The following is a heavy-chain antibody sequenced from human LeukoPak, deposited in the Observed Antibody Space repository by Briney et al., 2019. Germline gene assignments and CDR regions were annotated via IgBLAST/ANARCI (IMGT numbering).Heavy chain of an antibody. V-gene: IGHV3-23*01. Sequence: PGGSLRLSCAASGFTFMNYVLSWVRQAPGKGLEWVSTISGSGVSTYYADSVKGRFTISRDNSKNTLYLQMSSLRAEDTAVYYCVQGRGGYCFDPWGQGTLVTVSS. CDR2: ISGSGVST. CDR1: GFTFMNYV. CDR3: VQGRGGYCFDP. J-gene: IGHJ5*02.